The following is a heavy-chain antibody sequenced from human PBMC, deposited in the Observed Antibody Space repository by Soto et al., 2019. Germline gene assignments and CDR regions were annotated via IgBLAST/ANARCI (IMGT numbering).Heavy chain of an antibody. J-gene: IGHJ4*02. D-gene: IGHD6-19*01. CDR1: GFTFTSYA. V-gene: IGHV3-23*01. CDR2: IGGTSGNT. CDR3: GPGPVSFSGGWYDY. Sequence: EVQVLESGGGLVQPGGSLRLSCEGSGFTFTSYAMSWVRQAPGKGLEWVSAIGGTSGNTYYGDSVKGRFTISRDNSKNMVYLQMNSLTAEDTATYYCGPGPVSFSGGWYDYWGQGTLVTVSS.